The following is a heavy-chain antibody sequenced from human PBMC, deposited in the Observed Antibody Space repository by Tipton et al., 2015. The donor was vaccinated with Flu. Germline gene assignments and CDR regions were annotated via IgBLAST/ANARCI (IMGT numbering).Heavy chain of an antibody. CDR2: INIDGGST. D-gene: IGHD4-17*01. V-gene: IGHV3-23*04. Sequence: VQLVQSGGGLVQPGGSLRLSCAASGFTFINYAMTWVRQAPGKGLEWVSSINIDGGSTYYADSVKGRFTISRDGSKNTLYLQMNSLRAEDTAVYYCAKRDYGDYYLDYWGQGTLVTVSS. J-gene: IGHJ4*02. CDR1: GFTFINYA. CDR3: AKRDYGDYYLDY.